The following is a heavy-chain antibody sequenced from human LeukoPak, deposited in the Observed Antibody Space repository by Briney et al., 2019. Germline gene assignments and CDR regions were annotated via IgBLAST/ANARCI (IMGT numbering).Heavy chain of an antibody. D-gene: IGHD1-26*01. J-gene: IGHJ3*02. CDR3: AGVVTIVGATSAFDI. V-gene: IGHV3-20*04. CDR1: GFTFDDYG. CDR2: INWNGGST. Sequence: GGSLRLSCAASGFTFDDYGMSWVRQAPGKGLEWVSGINWNGGSTGYADSVKGRFTISRDNAKNSLYLQMNSLRAEDTALYYCAGVVTIVGATSAFDIWGQGTMVTVSS.